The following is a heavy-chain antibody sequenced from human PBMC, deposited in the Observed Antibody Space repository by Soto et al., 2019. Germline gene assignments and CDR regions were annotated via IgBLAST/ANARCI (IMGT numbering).Heavy chain of an antibody. V-gene: IGHV3-7*01. D-gene: IGHD3-10*01. Sequence: GGSLRLSCAASGFTFSSYWMSWVRQAPGKGLEWLANIKQDGSEKYYVDSVKGRFTISRDHAKNSLYLQINSLSSEDTAVYYCARVRGGNCMDVWGKGTTVTVSS. CDR2: IKQDGSEK. J-gene: IGHJ6*03. CDR1: GFTFSSYW. CDR3: ARVRGGNCMDV.